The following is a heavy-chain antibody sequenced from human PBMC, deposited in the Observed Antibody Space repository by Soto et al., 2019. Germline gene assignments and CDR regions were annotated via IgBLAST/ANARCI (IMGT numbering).Heavy chain of an antibody. V-gene: IGHV3-9*01. CDR2: ISWNSGSI. CDR3: AKDKGGGSSWYVFDY. Sequence: EVQLVESGGGLVQRGRSLRLSCAASGFTFDDYAMHWVRQAPGKGLEWVSGISWNSGSIGYADSVKGRFTISRDNAKNSLYLQMNSLRAEDTALYYCAKDKGGGSSWYVFDYWGQGTLVTVSS. CDR1: GFTFDDYA. J-gene: IGHJ4*02. D-gene: IGHD6-13*01.